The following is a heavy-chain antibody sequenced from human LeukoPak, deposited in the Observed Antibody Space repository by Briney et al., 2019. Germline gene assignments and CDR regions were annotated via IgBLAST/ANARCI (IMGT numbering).Heavy chain of an antibody. CDR3: ARGIYSSSWYVESNYYYYYMDV. CDR1: GYTFTSYA. Sequence: ASVKVSCKASGYTFTSYAMNWVRQAPGQGLEWMGWINTNTGNPTYAQGFTGRFVFSLDTSVSTAYLQISSLKAEDTAVYYCARGIYSSSWYVESNYYYYYMDVWGKGTTVTVSS. CDR2: INTNTGNP. J-gene: IGHJ6*03. D-gene: IGHD6-13*01. V-gene: IGHV7-4-1*02.